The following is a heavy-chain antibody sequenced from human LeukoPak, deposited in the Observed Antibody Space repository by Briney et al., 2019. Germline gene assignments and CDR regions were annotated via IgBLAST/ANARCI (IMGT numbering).Heavy chain of an antibody. J-gene: IGHJ3*02. Sequence: GGSLRLSCAASGFTFSSYAMTWVRQAPGNGLEWVSAISASGGSTYYADPVKGRFTISRDNSKNTLYLQMNSLRAEDTAVYYCAKHRGIAAFDIWGQGTMVTVSS. D-gene: IGHD6-13*01. CDR3: AKHRGIAAFDI. CDR1: GFTFSSYA. CDR2: ISASGGST. V-gene: IGHV3-23*01.